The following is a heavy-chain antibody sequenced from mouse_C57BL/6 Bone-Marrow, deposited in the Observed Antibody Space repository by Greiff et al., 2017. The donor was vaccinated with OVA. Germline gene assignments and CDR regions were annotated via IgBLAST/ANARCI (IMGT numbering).Heavy chain of an antibody. D-gene: IGHD2-5*01. CDR3: ARKDHYSKSWFAY. CDR1: GFSLTSYG. CDR2: IWSGGST. J-gene: IGHJ3*01. Sequence: VKLMESGPGLVQPSQSLSITCTVSGFSLTSYGVHWVRQSPGKGLEWLGVIWSGGSTDYNAAFISRLSISKDNSKSQVFFKMNSLQADDTAIYYCARKDHYSKSWFAYWGQGTLVTVSA. V-gene: IGHV2-2*01.